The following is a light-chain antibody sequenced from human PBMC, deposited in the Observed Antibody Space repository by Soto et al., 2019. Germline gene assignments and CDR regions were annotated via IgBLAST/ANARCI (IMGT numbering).Light chain of an antibody. J-gene: IGLJ3*02. CDR3: QSYDSSLSGWV. Sequence: QSVLTQPPSVSGAPXQXVTISCTGSSSNIGAGYDVHWYQQLPGTAPKLLIYGNSNRPSGVPDRFSGSKSGTSASLAITGLQAEDEADYYCQSYDSSLSGWVFGGGTKLTVL. V-gene: IGLV1-40*01. CDR2: GNS. CDR1: SSNIGAGYD.